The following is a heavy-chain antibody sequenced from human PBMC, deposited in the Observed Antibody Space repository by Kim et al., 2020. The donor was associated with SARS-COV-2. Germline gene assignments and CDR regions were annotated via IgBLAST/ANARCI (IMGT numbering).Heavy chain of an antibody. CDR1: GFSFSEWW. CDR2: IDNDGTTT. Sequence: GGSLRLSCAASGFSFSEWWMDWVRQAPGTGPEWVARIDNDGTTTLYADSVKGRFTISRDNSKNTLYLQMTGLRADDTGVYYCTRGPFWGQGTLVTVSS. CDR3: TRGPF. V-gene: IGHV3-74*01. J-gene: IGHJ4*02.